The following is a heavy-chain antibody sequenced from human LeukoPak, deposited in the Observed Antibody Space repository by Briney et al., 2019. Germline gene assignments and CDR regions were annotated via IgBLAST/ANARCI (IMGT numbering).Heavy chain of an antibody. J-gene: IGHJ6*04. CDR1: GYTFTSYG. D-gene: IGHD2-15*01. V-gene: IGHV1-18*01. Sequence: ASVKVSCKASGYTFTSYGISWVRQAPGQGLEWMGWISAYNGNTNYAQKLQGRVTMTTDISTSTAYMELRSLRSDDTAVYYCARVTCSGGSCYSMGGMDVWGKGTTVTVSS. CDR2: ISAYNGNT. CDR3: ARVTCSGGSCYSMGGMDV.